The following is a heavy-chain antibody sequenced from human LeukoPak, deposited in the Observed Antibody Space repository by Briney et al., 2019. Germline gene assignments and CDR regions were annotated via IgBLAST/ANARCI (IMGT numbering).Heavy chain of an antibody. D-gene: IGHD6-6*01. CDR2: ISGTGGTT. CDR1: GFTFSNYA. J-gene: IGHJ5*02. CDR3: AKSSPRPGDR. V-gene: IGHV3-23*01. Sequence: GGSLRLSCAASGFTFSNYAMSWVRQAPGKGLEWVSGISGTGGTTYYVDSVKGRFTISRDNSKNTLFLQMNSLRADDTAVYYCAKSSPRPGDRWGQGTLVTVSS.